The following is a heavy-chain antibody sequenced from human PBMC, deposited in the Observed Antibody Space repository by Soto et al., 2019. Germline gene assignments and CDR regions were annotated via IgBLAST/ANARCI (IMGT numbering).Heavy chain of an antibody. V-gene: IGHV1-69*13. CDR1: GGTFSSYA. CDR3: ARAEPDDFWSGYYWYFDY. J-gene: IGHJ4*02. Sequence: ASVKVSCKASGGTFSSYAISWVRQAPGQGLEWMGGIIPIFGTANYAQKFQGRVTITADESTSTAYMELSSLRSEDTAVYYCARAEPDDFWSGYYWYFDYWGQGTLVTVSS. CDR2: IIPIFGTA. D-gene: IGHD3-3*01.